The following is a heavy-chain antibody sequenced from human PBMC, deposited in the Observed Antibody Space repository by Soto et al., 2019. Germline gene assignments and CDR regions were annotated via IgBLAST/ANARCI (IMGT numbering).Heavy chain of an antibody. CDR2: MNPNSGNT. D-gene: IGHD3-10*01. J-gene: IGHJ6*03. V-gene: IGHV1-8*01. CDR1: GYTFTSYD. CDR3: ARHYGSGSYYYYYYMDV. Sequence: SVKVSCKASGYTFTSYDINWVRQATGQGLEWMGWMNPNSGNTGYAQKFQGRVTMTRNTSISTAYMELSSLRSEDTAVYYCARHYGSGSYYYYYYMDVWGKGTTVTVSS.